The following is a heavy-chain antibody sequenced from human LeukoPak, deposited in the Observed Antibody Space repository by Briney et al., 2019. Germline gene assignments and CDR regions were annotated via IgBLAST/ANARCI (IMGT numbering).Heavy chain of an antibody. Sequence: SETLSLTCTVSGGSISSGDYYWSWIRQPPGKGLEWIGYICYSGSTYYNPSLKSRVTISVDTSKNQFSLKLSSVTAADTAVYYCARQLGFYYGMDVWGQGTTVTVSS. D-gene: IGHD6-6*01. CDR2: ICYSGST. CDR1: GGSISSGDYY. V-gene: IGHV4-30-4*01. J-gene: IGHJ6*02. CDR3: ARQLGFYYGMDV.